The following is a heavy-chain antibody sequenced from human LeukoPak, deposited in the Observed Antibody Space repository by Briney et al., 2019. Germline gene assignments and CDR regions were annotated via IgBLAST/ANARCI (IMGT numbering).Heavy chain of an antibody. D-gene: IGHD3-22*01. V-gene: IGHV4-4*07. CDR2: MYISGST. CDR3: AREKDYDSSGYYRTPYFDY. J-gene: IGHJ4*02. Sequence: SETLSLTCTVSGASVSSYYWSWIRQPAGKGLEWIGRMYISGSTNYNPSLKSRVTMSVDTSKNQFSLKLSSVTAADTAVYYCAREKDYDSSGYYRTPYFDYWGQGTLVTVSS. CDR1: GASVSSYY.